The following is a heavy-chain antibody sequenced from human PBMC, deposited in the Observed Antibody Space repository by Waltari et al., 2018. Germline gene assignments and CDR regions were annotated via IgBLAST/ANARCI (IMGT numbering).Heavy chain of an antibody. D-gene: IGHD2-2*01. CDR2: IYHSGST. J-gene: IGHJ6*02. CDR1: GYSISSGYY. CDR3: ARTMAKDYYYGMDV. Sequence: QVQLQESGPGLVKPSETLSLTCAVSGYSISSGYYWGWLRQPPGKGLEWIGSIYHSGSTYYNPSLKSRVTISVDTSKNQFSLKLSSVTAADTAVYYCARTMAKDYYYGMDVWGQGTTVTVSS. V-gene: IGHV4-38-2*01.